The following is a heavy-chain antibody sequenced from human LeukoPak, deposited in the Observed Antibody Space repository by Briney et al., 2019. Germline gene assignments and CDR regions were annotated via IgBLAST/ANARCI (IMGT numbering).Heavy chain of an antibody. Sequence: SVKVSCKASGFTFTSSAMQWVRQARGQRLEWIGWIVVGSGNTNYAQKFQERVTITRDMSTSTAYMELSSLRSEDTAVYHCAAAPYYYDSSGYEPDAFDIWGQGTMVTVSS. CDR3: AAAPYYYDSSGYEPDAFDI. CDR1: GFTFTSSA. V-gene: IGHV1-58*02. CDR2: IVVGSGNT. D-gene: IGHD3-22*01. J-gene: IGHJ3*02.